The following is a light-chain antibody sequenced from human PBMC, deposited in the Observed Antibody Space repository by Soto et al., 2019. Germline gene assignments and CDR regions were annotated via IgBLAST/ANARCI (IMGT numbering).Light chain of an antibody. J-gene: IGKJ5*01. V-gene: IGKV1-5*01. Sequence: DIQMTQSPSTLSASVGDRVTITCRASQSISSWLAWYQQKPGKAPKLLIYDASSLESGVPSRFSGSGSGTEFTLTISSLQPDDFAVYYCQQYNNWPLITFXQGTRMEIK. CDR3: QQYNNWPLIT. CDR1: QSISSW. CDR2: DAS.